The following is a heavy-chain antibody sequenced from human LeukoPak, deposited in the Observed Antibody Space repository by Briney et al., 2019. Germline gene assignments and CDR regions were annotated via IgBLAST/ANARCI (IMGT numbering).Heavy chain of an antibody. CDR3: ARVKYFVGRYYSKELDY. D-gene: IGHD3-22*01. CDR1: VYTFTRYV. CDR2: INAYNGNT. V-gene: IGHV1-18*01. Sequence: ASVTVSCKASVYTFTRYVISWVRQAGGQGLEWMGWINAYNGNTNYAQKLQGRVTMTTDTSTSTAYMELRSLRSDDTAVYYCARVKYFVGRYYSKELDYWGQGTLVTVSS. J-gene: IGHJ4*02.